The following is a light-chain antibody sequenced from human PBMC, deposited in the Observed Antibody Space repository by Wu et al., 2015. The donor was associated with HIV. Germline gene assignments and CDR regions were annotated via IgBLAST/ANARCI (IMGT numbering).Light chain of an antibody. V-gene: IGKV3-11*01. J-gene: IGKJ5*01. CDR1: QRVSNY. CDR2: VAS. CDR3: QQFDHWPPT. Sequence: EIVLTQSPATLSLSPGERATLSCRASQRVSNYLAWYQQKPGQAPRLLIYVASSSATDIPTRFSGSGSGTEFTLTINSVESEDFAVYYCQQFDHWPPTFGQGTRLDIK.